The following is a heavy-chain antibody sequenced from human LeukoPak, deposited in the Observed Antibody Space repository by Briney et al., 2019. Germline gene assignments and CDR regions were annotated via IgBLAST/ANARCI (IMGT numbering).Heavy chain of an antibody. CDR3: ARAHRGYYDSSGTTQIDY. D-gene: IGHD3-22*01. V-gene: IGHV1-2*02. J-gene: IGHJ4*02. CDR1: GYTFTGYY. Sequence: GASVTVSCKASGYTFTGYYMHWVRQAPGQGLEWMGWINPNSGGTNYAQKFQGRVTMTRDMSISTAYMELSRLRSDDTAVYYCARAHRGYYDSSGTTQIDYWGQGTLVTVSS. CDR2: INPNSGGT.